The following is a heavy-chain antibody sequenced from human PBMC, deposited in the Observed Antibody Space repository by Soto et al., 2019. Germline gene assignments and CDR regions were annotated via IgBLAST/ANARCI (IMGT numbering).Heavy chain of an antibody. D-gene: IGHD3-3*01. CDR2: ISSSSSTI. J-gene: IGHJ5*02. CDR1: GFTFSSYS. CDR3: ASGGMYYDFWSGYSQNNWFDP. V-gene: IGHV3-48*01. Sequence: PGGSLRLSCAASGFTFSSYSMNWVRQAPGKGLEWVSYISSSSSTIYYADSVKGRFTISRDNAKNSLYLQMNSLRAEDTAVYYCASGGMYYDFWSGYSQNNWFDPWGQGTLVTVSS.